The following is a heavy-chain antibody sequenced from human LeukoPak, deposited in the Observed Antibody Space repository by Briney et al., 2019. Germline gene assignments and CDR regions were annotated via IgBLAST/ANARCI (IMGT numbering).Heavy chain of an antibody. J-gene: IGHJ4*02. Sequence: QSGGSLRLSCAASGFTFRDLYMGWVRQAPGKGLEWVGRITHKPHSYTTKYAASLEGRFTISRDDSQNSLYLQINSLKTEDTAIYYCTRENYEKLDSWGQRTLVTVSS. CDR3: TRENYEKLDS. CDR2: ITHKPHSYTT. D-gene: IGHD1-7*01. CDR1: GFTFRDLY. V-gene: IGHV3-72*01.